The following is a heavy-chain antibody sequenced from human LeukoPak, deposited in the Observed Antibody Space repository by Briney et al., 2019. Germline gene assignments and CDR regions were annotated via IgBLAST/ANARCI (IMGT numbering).Heavy chain of an antibody. CDR3: ARHDPVGHFLRGMDV. D-gene: IGHD2/OR15-2a*01. CDR2: IYYTGST. Sequence: SETLSLTCTVSGGSISSSSYYWGWIRQPPGKGLEWIGSIYYTGSTIYNPSLRSRVTMSVDVSKNQFSLDLTSVTAADTAVYYCARHDPVGHFLRGMDVWGQGTTVTVSS. V-gene: IGHV4-39*01. CDR1: GGSISSSSYY. J-gene: IGHJ6*02.